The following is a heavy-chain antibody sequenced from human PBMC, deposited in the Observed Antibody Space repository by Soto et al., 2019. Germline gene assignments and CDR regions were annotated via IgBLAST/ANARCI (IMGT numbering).Heavy chain of an antibody. CDR2: IYVTGAV. V-gene: IGHV4-31*03. CDR1: GAALNSGNYY. J-gene: IGHJ5*02. CDR3: ARLRIATNNYKWFDT. Sequence: SETLSLTCSVSGAALNSGNYYWSWIRQVPGKGLEWIGHIYVTGAVDYNPSLRDRITISQDTSERQFSLNLRLVTAADTAVYYCARLRIATNNYKWFDTWGQATLVTVYS. D-gene: IGHD2-21*01.